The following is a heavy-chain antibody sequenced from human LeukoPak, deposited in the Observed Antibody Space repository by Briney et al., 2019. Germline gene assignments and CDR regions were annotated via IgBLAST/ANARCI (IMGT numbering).Heavy chain of an antibody. J-gene: IGHJ4*02. CDR3: ARDWYSGSYPLDY. CDR2: IYSSGST. CDR1: GVSISSSNYY. V-gene: IGHV4-39*02. D-gene: IGHD1-26*01. Sequence: SETLSLTCIVSGVSISSSNYYWGWVRQPPGKGLEWIGNIYSSGSTHYNSSLKSRVTISIDTSNNQVSLKMSSMTAADTAVYYCARDWYSGSYPLDYWGQGALVTVSS.